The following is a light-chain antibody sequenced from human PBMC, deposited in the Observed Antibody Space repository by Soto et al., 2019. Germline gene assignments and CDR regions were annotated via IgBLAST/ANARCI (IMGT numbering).Light chain of an antibody. J-gene: IGLJ1*01. CDR2: EVS. V-gene: IGLV2-8*01. Sequence: QSALTQPPSASGSPGQSVTISCTGTSSDVGGYNYVSWYQQHPGKAPKLMIFEVSKRPSGVPDRFSDSKSDNTASLTVSGLQADDEADYYCSSYAGSNDPHVFGTGTKLTVL. CDR3: SSYAGSNDPHV. CDR1: SSDVGGYNY.